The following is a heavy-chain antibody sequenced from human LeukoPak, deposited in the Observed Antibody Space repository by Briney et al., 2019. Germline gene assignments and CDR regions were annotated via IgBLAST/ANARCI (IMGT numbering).Heavy chain of an antibody. V-gene: IGHV3-15*01. CDR1: GFTFSNAW. Sequence: GGSLRLSCAASGFTFSNAWMSWVRQAPGKGLEWVGRIKSKTDGGTTDYAAPVKGRFTISRDDSKNTLYLQMNSLKTEDTAVYYCARVDEPQIAAAGTLFDDAFDVWGQGTMVTVSS. CDR2: IKSKTDGGTT. D-gene: IGHD6-13*01. J-gene: IGHJ3*01. CDR3: ARVDEPQIAAAGTLFDDAFDV.